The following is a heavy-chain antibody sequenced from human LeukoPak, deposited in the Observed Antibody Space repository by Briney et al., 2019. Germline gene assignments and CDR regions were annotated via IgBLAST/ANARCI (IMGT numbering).Heavy chain of an antibody. V-gene: IGHV1-2*02. CDR1: GYTFTGYY. Sequence: GASVKVSCKASGYTFTGYYMHWVRQAPGQGLEWMGWINPNSGGTNYAQKFQGRVTMTRDTSISTAYMELSRLRSDDTAVYYCARPNTAMVQDFDYWGRGTLVTVSS. J-gene: IGHJ4*02. CDR2: INPNSGGT. D-gene: IGHD5-18*01. CDR3: ARPNTAMVQDFDY.